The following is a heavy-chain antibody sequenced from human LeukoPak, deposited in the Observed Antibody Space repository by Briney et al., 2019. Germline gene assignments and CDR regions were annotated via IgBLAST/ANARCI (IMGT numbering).Heavy chain of an antibody. Sequence: GRSLRLSCAASGFPFSSYWMSWVRQAPGKGLEWVANIKQDGSDKYYVDSVKGRFTISRDNAKNSLNLQLNSLRADDTAVYYCARLTGTTGFDYWGQGTLVTVSS. V-gene: IGHV3-7*01. D-gene: IGHD1-1*01. CDR1: GFPFSSYW. CDR2: IKQDGSDK. J-gene: IGHJ4*02. CDR3: ARLTGTTGFDY.